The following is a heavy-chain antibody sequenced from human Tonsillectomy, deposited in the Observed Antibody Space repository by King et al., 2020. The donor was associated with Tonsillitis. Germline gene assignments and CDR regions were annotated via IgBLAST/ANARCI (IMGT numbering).Heavy chain of an antibody. CDR2: IYYSGST. CDR3: AEYQLPKDAFDI. D-gene: IGHD2-2*01. CDR1: GGSISSSSYY. V-gene: IGHV4-39*01. Sequence: LQLQESGPGLVKPSETLSLTCTVSGGSISSSSYYWGWIRQPPGKGLEWIGSIYYSGSTYYNPSLKSRVTISVDTSKNQFSLKLSSVTAADTAVYYCAEYQLPKDAFDIWGQGTMVTVSS. J-gene: IGHJ3*02.